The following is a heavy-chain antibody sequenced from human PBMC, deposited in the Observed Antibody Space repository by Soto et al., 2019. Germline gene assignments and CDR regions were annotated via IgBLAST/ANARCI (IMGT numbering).Heavy chain of an antibody. D-gene: IGHD1-26*01. J-gene: IGHJ5*02. CDR2: INHSGST. Sequence: SETLSLTCAVYGGSFSGYYWSWIRQPPGKGLEWIGEINHSGSTNYNPSLKSRVTISVDTSKNQFSLKLSSVTAADTAVYYCARGRGGRQHHWGQGTLVTVSS. V-gene: IGHV4-34*01. CDR1: GGSFSGYY. CDR3: ARGRGGRQHH.